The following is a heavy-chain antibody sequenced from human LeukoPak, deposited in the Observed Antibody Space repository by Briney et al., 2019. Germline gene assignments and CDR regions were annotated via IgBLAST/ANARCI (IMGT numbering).Heavy chain of an antibody. D-gene: IGHD1-26*01. V-gene: IGHV3-23*01. CDR3: AKQSAGVTTGYFDY. J-gene: IGHJ4*02. Sequence: GGSLRLSCAASGFTFSAYAMSWVRQAPGKGVEWVSSISDSAGSTYYAASVTGRFTISRDSYRTTLYLQVNSLRAEDTAVYYCAKQSAGVTTGYFDYWGQGTLVTVSS. CDR1: GFTFSAYA. CDR2: ISDSAGST.